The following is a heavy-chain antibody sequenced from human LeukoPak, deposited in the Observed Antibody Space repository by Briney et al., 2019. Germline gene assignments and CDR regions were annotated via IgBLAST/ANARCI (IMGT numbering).Heavy chain of an antibody. CDR1: GFTFSSYG. Sequence: PGGSLRLSCAASGFTFSSYGMSWVRQAPGKGLEWVSAISGSGGSTYYADSVKGRFTISRDNAKNTLYLQMNSLRAEDTAMYYCVRAVGGNDGRTFGYWAQGTLVTVSS. D-gene: IGHD3-3*01. CDR3: VRAVGGNDGRTFGY. CDR2: ISGSGGST. J-gene: IGHJ4*02. V-gene: IGHV3-23*01.